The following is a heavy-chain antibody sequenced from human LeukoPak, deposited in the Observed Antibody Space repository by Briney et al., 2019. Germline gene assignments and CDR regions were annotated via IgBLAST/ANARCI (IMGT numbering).Heavy chain of an antibody. CDR3: ARPSLPCCSGGSKNWFDP. Sequence: ASVKVSCKATGYTFTGYYMHWVRQAPGQGLEWMGWINPKSGGTNYAQKFQGRVTMTRDTSISTAYMQLSRLRSDDTAVYYCARPSLPCCSGGSKNWFDPWGQGTLVTVSS. CDR1: GYTFTGYY. J-gene: IGHJ5*02. D-gene: IGHD2-15*01. V-gene: IGHV1-2*02. CDR2: INPKSGGT.